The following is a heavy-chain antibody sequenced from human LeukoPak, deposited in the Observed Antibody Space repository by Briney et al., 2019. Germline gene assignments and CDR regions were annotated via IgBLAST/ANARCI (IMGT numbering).Heavy chain of an antibody. CDR3: TCCSGGSCYSGGPYYYYGMDV. Sequence: SQTLSLTCTVSGGSISSGGYYWSWIRQHPGKGLEWIEYIYYSGSTYYNPSLKSRVTISVDTSKNQFSLKLSSVTAADTAVYYCTCCSGGSCYSGGPYYYYGMDVWGQGTTVTVSS. J-gene: IGHJ6*02. CDR2: IYYSGST. V-gene: IGHV4-31*03. CDR1: GGSISSGGYY. D-gene: IGHD2-15*01.